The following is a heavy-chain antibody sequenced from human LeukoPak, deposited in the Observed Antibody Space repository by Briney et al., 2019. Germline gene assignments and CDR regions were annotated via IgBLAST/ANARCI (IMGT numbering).Heavy chain of an antibody. CDR1: GGSISSYY. D-gene: IGHD3-9*01. V-gene: IGHV4-59*08. Sequence: PSETLSLTCTVSGGSISSYYWSWIRQPPGKGLEWIGYIYYSGSTNYNPSLKSRVTISVDTSKNQFSLKLSSVTAADTAVYYCARLDYDILTGIDYWGQGTLVTVSS. J-gene: IGHJ4*02. CDR3: ARLDYDILTGIDY. CDR2: IYYSGST.